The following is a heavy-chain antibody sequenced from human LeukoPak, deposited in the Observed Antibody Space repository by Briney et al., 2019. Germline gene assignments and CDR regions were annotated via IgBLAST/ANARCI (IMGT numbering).Heavy chain of an antibody. Sequence: PSGTLSLTCTVSSGSITSYYWSWIRQPPGKGLEYIGHIYYTGTTDYNPSLKSRVTMSVDTSKNQFSLRLISVTASDTAVYFCAGAPNRHFFDYWGHGTLVAVSS. CDR1: SGSITSYY. CDR3: AGAPNRHFFDY. J-gene: IGHJ4*01. V-gene: IGHV4-59*01. CDR2: IYYTGTT.